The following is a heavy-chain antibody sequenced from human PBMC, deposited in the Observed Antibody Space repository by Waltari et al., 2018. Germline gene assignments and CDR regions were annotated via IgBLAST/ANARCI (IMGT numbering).Heavy chain of an antibody. CDR3: VPHCGDRGCYFDQ. D-gene: IGHD2-21*01. CDR1: GVTFNGVW. J-gene: IGHJ5*02. V-gene: IGHV3-7*01. CDR2: IKQDGSEK. Sequence: EVQLVESGGGWVQPGGSLRLSCVTSGVTFNGVWMSWVRQAPGKGLEWVANIKQDGSEKYYVDSVKGRFTISRDNAKNSLYLQAGSLRADDTAVYYCVPHCGDRGCYFDQWGQGTLVTVSS.